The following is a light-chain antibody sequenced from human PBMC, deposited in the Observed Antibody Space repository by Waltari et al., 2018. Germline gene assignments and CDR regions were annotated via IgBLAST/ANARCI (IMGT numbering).Light chain of an antibody. Sequence: DIVMTRSPLSLPVTPGEPASTSCSSSQSLLHSNGYNYLDWCLQKPGQSPQLLIYLGSNRASGVPDRFSGSGSGTHFTLKISRVEAEDVGVYYCMQALQTPRTFGQGTKLEIK. J-gene: IGKJ2*01. CDR2: LGS. CDR3: MQALQTPRT. CDR1: QSLLHSNGYNY. V-gene: IGKV2-28*01.